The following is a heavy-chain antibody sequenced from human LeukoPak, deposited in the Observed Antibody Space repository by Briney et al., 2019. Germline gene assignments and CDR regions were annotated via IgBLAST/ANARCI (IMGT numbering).Heavy chain of an antibody. CDR1: GFTFSSYW. CDR3: ARDPYYYDSSGYYYGFDY. D-gene: IGHD3-22*01. Sequence: AGGSLRLSCAASGFTFSSYWMSWVRQAPGKGLEWVANIKQDGSEKYYVDSVKGRFTISRDNAKNSLYLQMNSLRAEDTAVYYCARDPYYYDSSGYYYGFDYWGQGTLVTVSS. CDR2: IKQDGSEK. V-gene: IGHV3-7*01. J-gene: IGHJ4*02.